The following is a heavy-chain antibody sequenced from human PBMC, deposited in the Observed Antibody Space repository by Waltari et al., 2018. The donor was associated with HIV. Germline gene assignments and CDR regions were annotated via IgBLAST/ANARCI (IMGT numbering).Heavy chain of an antibody. CDR1: GFTFSNYA. V-gene: IGHV3-23*01. CDR2: ISGSAYST. J-gene: IGHJ6*02. D-gene: IGHD6-13*01. Sequence: EVQLLESGGGLVQPGGSLRLSCAASGFTFSNYAMSWVRQAPGKGLEGVAAISGSAYSTYYAEAVKGRFTSSRDNSKNKLYLQMNSLRAEDTAVYFCVKEHQYSHTWYSYYGMDVWGQGTTVTVSS. CDR3: VKEHQYSHTWYSYYGMDV.